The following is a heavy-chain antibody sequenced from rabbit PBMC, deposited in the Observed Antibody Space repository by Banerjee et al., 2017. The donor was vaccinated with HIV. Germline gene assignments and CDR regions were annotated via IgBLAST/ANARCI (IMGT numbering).Heavy chain of an antibody. CDR1: GFSFSNKYV. V-gene: IGHV1S45*01. J-gene: IGHJ4*01. Sequence: QEQLEESGGDLVKPEGSLTLTCTASGFSFSNKYVMCWVRQAPGKGLEWIACIDAGSSGRTYYASWAKGRFTISKTSSTTVTLQMTSLTAADTATYFCGGDTNYYVLNLWGPGTLVTVS. CDR3: GGDTNYYVLNL. D-gene: IGHD1-1*01. CDR2: IDAGSSGRT.